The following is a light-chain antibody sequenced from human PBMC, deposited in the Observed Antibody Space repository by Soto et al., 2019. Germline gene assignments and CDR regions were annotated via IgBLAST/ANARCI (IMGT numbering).Light chain of an antibody. Sequence: VMTHSPLSLPVTPGERASISCRSRQSLAHSNGNTYLNWFHQRTGQSPRRVIYKVSSRDSGIPDRFSGSGSGTEFTLEISSVEAEDVGVYYCMKATHWPYTXGQGTKVDI. CDR1: QSLAHSNGNTY. V-gene: IGKV2-30*02. CDR3: MKATHWPYT. J-gene: IGKJ2*01. CDR2: KVS.